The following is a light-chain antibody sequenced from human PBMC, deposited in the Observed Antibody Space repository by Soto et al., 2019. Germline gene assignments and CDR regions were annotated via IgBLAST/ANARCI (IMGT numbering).Light chain of an antibody. J-gene: IGKJ4*01. Sequence: EVLMTQSPATLSLSPGERATLSCWASETVATNLAWYQQKPGQAPRLLISGASTRAAGISDRFSGSGSGTEFTLTISSLQSEDFAVYYCQQYNSWPLTFGGGTKVEIK. CDR1: ETVATN. CDR2: GAS. CDR3: QQYNSWPLT. V-gene: IGKV3-15*01.